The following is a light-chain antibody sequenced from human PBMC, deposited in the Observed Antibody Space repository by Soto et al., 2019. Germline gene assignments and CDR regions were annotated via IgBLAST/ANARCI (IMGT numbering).Light chain of an antibody. CDR3: QQYGSSPLT. V-gene: IGKV3-20*01. J-gene: IGKJ1*01. CDR2: GAS. CDR1: QSVSNNY. Sequence: EIVLTQSPGTLSLSPGERATLSCRASQSVSNNYLAWYQQKPGQAPRLLIYGASSRATGIPDMFSGSGSGTDFTLTISRLEPEDFAVYYCQQYGSSPLTFGQGTKVEIK.